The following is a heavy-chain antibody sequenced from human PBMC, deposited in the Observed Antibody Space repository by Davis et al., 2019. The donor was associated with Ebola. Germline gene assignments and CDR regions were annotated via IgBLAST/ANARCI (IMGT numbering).Heavy chain of an antibody. CDR1: GFTFSGSA. CDR3: AREATVTRAFDI. Sequence: GESLKISCAASGFTFSGSAMHWVRQAPGKGLEWVAFIRYDGSNKYYADSVKGRFTISRDNSKNTLYLQMNSLRAEDTAVYYCAREATVTRAFDIWGQGTMVTVSS. D-gene: IGHD4-17*01. CDR2: IRYDGSNK. J-gene: IGHJ3*02. V-gene: IGHV3-30*02.